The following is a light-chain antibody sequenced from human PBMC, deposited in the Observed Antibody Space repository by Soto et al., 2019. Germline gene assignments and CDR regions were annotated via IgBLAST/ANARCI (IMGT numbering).Light chain of an antibody. V-gene: IGKV4-1*01. J-gene: IGKJ1*01. CDR1: QSVLYSSNNKKY. CDR3: QQYYSTPWT. Sequence: DIVMTQSPDSLAVSLGERATIKCKSSQSVLYSSNNKKYLAWYQQKPGQPPKLLIYWASTRESGVPDRFSGSGSGTDFTLTISSLQAEDVAVYYCQQYYSTPWTFGQGPKVDIK. CDR2: WAS.